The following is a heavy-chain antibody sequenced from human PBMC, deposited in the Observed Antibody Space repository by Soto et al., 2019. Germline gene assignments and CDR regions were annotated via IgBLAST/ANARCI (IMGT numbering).Heavy chain of an antibody. Sequence: PSETLSLTCAVYGGSFSGYYWSWIRQPPGKGLEWIGEINHSGSTNYNPSLKSRVTISVDTSKNQFSLKLSSVTAADTAVYYCARVGCSGGSCHFDYWGQGTLVTVSS. V-gene: IGHV4-34*01. CDR2: INHSGST. D-gene: IGHD2-15*01. CDR1: GGSFSGYY. CDR3: ARVGCSGGSCHFDY. J-gene: IGHJ4*02.